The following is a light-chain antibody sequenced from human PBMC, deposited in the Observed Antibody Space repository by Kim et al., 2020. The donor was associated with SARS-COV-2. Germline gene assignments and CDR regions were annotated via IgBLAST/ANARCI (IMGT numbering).Light chain of an antibody. Sequence: SSELTQDPAVSVALGQTVRITCQGDSLRSHYARWYQQKPGQAPVLVIYSENSRPSGIPDRFSGSGAGNTASLTITGAQAEDEADYYCYSRDSSGDLWVFGGGTQLTVL. CDR2: SEN. J-gene: IGLJ3*02. CDR1: SLRSHY. CDR3: YSRDSSGDLWV. V-gene: IGLV3-19*01.